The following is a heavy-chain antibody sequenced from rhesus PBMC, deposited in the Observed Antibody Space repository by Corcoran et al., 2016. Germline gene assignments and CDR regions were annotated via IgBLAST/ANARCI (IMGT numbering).Heavy chain of an antibody. J-gene: IGHJ4*01. V-gene: IGHV1-111*01. Sequence: EVQLVQSGAEVKKPGASVKIPCKASGYTYTDYYLHWVRQAPGKGLEGMGRVDPEEGEADYAQKFQDRVTITRDTSTDTAYMELSSLRSEDTAVYYCATTVVFLGWSDIDYWGQGVLVTVSS. CDR2: VDPEEGEA. CDR3: ATTVVFLGWSDIDY. D-gene: IGHD3-22*01. CDR1: GYTYTDYY.